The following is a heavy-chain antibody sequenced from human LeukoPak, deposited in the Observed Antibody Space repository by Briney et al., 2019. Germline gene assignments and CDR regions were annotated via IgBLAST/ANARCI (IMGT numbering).Heavy chain of an antibody. CDR1: GFTFSSYS. CDR2: ISSSSSYI. D-gene: IGHD6-13*01. CDR3: ARADSSSWYPGYYYYGMDV. Sequence: GGSLRLSCAASGFTFSSYSMNWVRQAPGKGLEWVSSISSSSSYIYYADSVKGRFTISRDNAKNSLYLQMNSLRAEDTAVYYCARADSSSWYPGYYYYGMDVWGQGTTVTVSS. V-gene: IGHV3-21*01. J-gene: IGHJ6*02.